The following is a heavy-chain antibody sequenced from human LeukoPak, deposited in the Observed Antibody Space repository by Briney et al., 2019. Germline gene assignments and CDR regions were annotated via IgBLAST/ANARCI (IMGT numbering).Heavy chain of an antibody. CDR2: INHSGST. D-gene: IGHD5-18*01. V-gene: IGHV4-34*01. Sequence: SETLSLTCTVSGGSISSYYWSWIRQPPGEGLEWIGEINHSGSTNYNPSLKSRVTISVDTSKNQFSLKLSSVTAADTAVYYCARGRRYSSWFDYWGQGTLVTVSS. J-gene: IGHJ4*02. CDR3: ARGRRYSSWFDY. CDR1: GGSISSYY.